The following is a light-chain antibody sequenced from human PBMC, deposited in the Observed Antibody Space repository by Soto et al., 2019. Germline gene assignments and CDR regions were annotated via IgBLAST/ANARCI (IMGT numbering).Light chain of an antibody. CDR2: GAS. J-gene: IGKJ1*01. V-gene: IGKV1-39*01. CDR1: QNIDMY. Sequence: DIHMTQYPSSLSASVGDTVTITCLASQNIDMYLNWYQQKPGKAPRVLISGASNLQSGVPSRFSGSGSGTDFTLTISSLQSEDFASYFCQHTFNSPPWTFGQGTKVDI. CDR3: QHTFNSPPWT.